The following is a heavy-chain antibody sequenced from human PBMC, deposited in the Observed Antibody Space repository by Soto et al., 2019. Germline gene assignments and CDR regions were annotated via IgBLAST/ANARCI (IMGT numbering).Heavy chain of an antibody. CDR2: ISSSGSTI. D-gene: IGHD6-6*01. Sequence: QVQLVESGGGLVKPGGSLRLSCAASGFTFSDYYMSWIRQAPGKGLEWVSYISSSGSTIYYADSVKGRFTISRDNAKNARYLEMNSLSAEHTAVYYCARDRGSSSWGHDYWGQGTLVTVSS. J-gene: IGHJ4*02. V-gene: IGHV3-11*01. CDR3: ARDRGSSSWGHDY. CDR1: GFTFSDYY.